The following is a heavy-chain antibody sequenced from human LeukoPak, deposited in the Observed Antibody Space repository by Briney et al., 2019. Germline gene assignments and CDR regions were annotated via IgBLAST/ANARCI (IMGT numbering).Heavy chain of an antibody. Sequence: SVKVSCKASGGTFSSYAISWVRQAPGQGLEWMGGIIPIFGTANYAQKFQGRVTMTEDTSTDTAYMELSSLRSEDTAVNYCALYGDYWAGDWFDPWGQGTLVTVSS. CDR3: ALYGDYWAGDWFDP. D-gene: IGHD4-17*01. CDR2: IIPIFGTA. CDR1: GGTFSSYA. J-gene: IGHJ5*02. V-gene: IGHV1-69*06.